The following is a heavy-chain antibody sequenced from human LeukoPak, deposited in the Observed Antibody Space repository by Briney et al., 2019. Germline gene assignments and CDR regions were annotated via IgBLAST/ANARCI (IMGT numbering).Heavy chain of an antibody. CDR3: VTSMVRGVILHWFDP. Sequence: GGSLRLSCAASGFTFSSYSMNWVRQAPGKGLERVSSISSSSSYIYYADSVKGRFTISRDNAKNSLYLQMNSLRAEDTAVYYCVTSMVRGVILHWFDPWGQGTLVTVSS. J-gene: IGHJ5*02. CDR1: GFTFSSYS. CDR2: ISSSSSYI. V-gene: IGHV3-21*01. D-gene: IGHD3-10*01.